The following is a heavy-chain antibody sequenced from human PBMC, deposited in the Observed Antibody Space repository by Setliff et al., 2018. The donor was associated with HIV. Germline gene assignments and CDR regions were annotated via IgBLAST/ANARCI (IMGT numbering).Heavy chain of an antibody. J-gene: IGHJ6*03. CDR2: ISYDGGKK. V-gene: IGHV3-30*04. Sequence: GGSLRLSCAASGFTFSSYGLHWVRQAPGKGLEWVAVISYDGGKKNYADSVSGRFTVSRDNSKNTLYLQMDSLRAEDTAVYYCTLGLYYYDTSDYYTNFYYYMDVWGKGTAVTVSS. CDR3: TLGLYYYDTSDYYTNFYYYMDV. D-gene: IGHD3-22*01. CDR1: GFTFSSYG.